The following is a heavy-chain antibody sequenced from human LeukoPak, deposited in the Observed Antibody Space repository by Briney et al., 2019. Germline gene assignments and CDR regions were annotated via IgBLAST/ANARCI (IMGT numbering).Heavy chain of an antibody. J-gene: IGHJ4*02. D-gene: IGHD2-15*01. Sequence: GGSLRLSCAASGFTFGDYAMHWVRQAPGKGLEWVSGISWNSRSTGYADSVRGRFTISRDNAKNSLYLQMNSLRAEDTALYYCARITHCSADSCLKNLDHWGQGTLVTVSS. V-gene: IGHV3-9*01. CDR3: ARITHCSADSCLKNLDH. CDR1: GFTFGDYA. CDR2: ISWNSRST.